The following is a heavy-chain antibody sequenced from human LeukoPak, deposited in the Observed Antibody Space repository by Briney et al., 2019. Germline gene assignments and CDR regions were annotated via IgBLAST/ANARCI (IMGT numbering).Heavy chain of an antibody. Sequence: SVKVSCKASGGTFSSYAISWVRQAPGQGLEWMGGIIPIFGTANYAQKFQGRVTITADESTSTAYMELSSLRSEDTAVYYCPRAGGGSGLNNWFDPWGQGTLVTVSS. J-gene: IGHJ5*02. V-gene: IGHV1-69*13. D-gene: IGHD2-8*02. CDR1: GGTFSSYA. CDR3: PRAGGGSGLNNWFDP. CDR2: IIPIFGTA.